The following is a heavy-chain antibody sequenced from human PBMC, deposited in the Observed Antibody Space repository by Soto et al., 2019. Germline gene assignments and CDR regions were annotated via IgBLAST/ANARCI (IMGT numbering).Heavy chain of an antibody. CDR1: GGSFSGYY. V-gene: IGHV4-34*01. J-gene: IGHJ4*02. CDR2: INHSGST. CDR3: ARGRVAGYYFDY. Sequence: ASETLSLTCAVYGGSFSGYYWSWIRQPPGKGLEWIGEINHSGSTNYNPSLKSRVTISVDTSKNQFSLKLSSVTAADTAVYYCARGRVAGYYFDYWGQGTLVTVSS. D-gene: IGHD3-10*01.